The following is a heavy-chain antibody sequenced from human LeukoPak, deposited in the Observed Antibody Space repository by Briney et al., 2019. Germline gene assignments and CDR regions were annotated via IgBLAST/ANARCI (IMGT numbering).Heavy chain of an antibody. Sequence: SETLSLTCTVSGYSISSGYYWGWIRQPPGKGLEWTGSIDHSGSTYYNPSLKSRITISVDKSKNQFSLKLSSVTAADTAVYYCARERSGSEIFARSFDIWGQGTMVTVSS. J-gene: IGHJ3*02. CDR2: IDHSGST. V-gene: IGHV4-38-2*02. D-gene: IGHD3-3*01. CDR1: GYSISSGYY. CDR3: ARERSGSEIFARSFDI.